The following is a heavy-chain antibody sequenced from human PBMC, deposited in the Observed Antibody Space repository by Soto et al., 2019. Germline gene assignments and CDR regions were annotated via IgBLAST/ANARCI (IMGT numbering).Heavy chain of an antibody. V-gene: IGHV3-48*01. CDR3: AKEKISTSCCNWFDP. Sequence: GGSRLSCAASGFTPSRLSMNWVRQAPGKGLEWISYINSAGSIIYYADSVKGRFTISRDNSKNTLYLQMNSLRAEDTAVYYCAKEKISTSCCNWFDPWGQGTLVTVSS. CDR1: GFTPSRLS. CDR2: INSAGSII. D-gene: IGHD2-2*01. J-gene: IGHJ5*02.